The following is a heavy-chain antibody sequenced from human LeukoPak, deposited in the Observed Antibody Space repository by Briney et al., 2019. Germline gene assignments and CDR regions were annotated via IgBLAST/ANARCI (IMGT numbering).Heavy chain of an antibody. CDR3: ARGYCSGGTCYLGPFDH. V-gene: IGHV3-53*01. CDR1: GFSVSSNY. D-gene: IGHD2-15*01. J-gene: IGHJ4*02. CDR2: IYSAGGT. Sequence: GGSLRLSCAASGFSVSSNYMSWVRQAPGKGLEWVPLIYSAGGTDYADPVKGRFTISRDNSKNTVYVQMNSLRAEDTAVYYCARGYCSGGTCYLGPFDHWGQGTLVTVSS.